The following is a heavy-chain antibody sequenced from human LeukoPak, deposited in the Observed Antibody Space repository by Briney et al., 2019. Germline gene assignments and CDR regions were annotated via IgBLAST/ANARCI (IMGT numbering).Heavy chain of an antibody. Sequence: GRSLRLSCAASGFTFSSYGMHWVRQAPGKGLEWVAVISYDGSNKYYADSVKGRFTISRDNSKNTLYLQMNSLRAEDTAVYYCARQYCSSTSCYGDDAFDIWGQGTMVTVSS. J-gene: IGHJ3*02. V-gene: IGHV3-30*03. CDR3: ARQYCSSTSCYGDDAFDI. D-gene: IGHD2-2*01. CDR2: ISYDGSNK. CDR1: GFTFSSYG.